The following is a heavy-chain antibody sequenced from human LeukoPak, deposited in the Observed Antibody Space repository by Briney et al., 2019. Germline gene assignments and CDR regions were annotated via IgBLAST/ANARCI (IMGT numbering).Heavy chain of an antibody. D-gene: IGHD4-17*01. J-gene: IGHJ4*02. Sequence: PSETLSLTCTVSGGSISSYYWSWIRQPPGWGLEWIGYIYYSGSTSYNPSLKSRVTISVDTSKNQFSLKLSSVTAADTAVYYCARGAYGDPTSFDYWGQGTLVTVSS. CDR2: IYYSGST. CDR1: GGSISSYY. CDR3: ARGAYGDPTSFDY. V-gene: IGHV4-59*01.